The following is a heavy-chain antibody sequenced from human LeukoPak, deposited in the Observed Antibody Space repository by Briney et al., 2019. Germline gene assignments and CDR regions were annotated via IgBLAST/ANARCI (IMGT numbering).Heavy chain of an antibody. V-gene: IGHV3-7*03. D-gene: IGHD1-7*01. CDR1: GFTFSDTW. CDR3: ARVGWELRNLHFDP. CDR2: IKKDGSQK. Sequence: GGSLRLSCVGSGFTFSDTWMSWVRQAPEKGPEWVASIKKDGSQKYYVDSVKGRFTISRDNAQNSLYLQMNSLGVEDTAMYSCARVGWELRNLHFDPWGQGTLVTVSS. J-gene: IGHJ5*02.